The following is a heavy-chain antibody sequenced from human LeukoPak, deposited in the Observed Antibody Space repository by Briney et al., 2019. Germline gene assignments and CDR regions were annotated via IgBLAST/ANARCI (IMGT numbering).Heavy chain of an antibody. CDR2: INAGNGNT. J-gene: IGHJ6*02. D-gene: IGHD5-24*01. Sequence: ASVKVSCKASGYTFTSYAMHWVRQAPGQRLEWMGWINAGNGNTKYSQKFQGRVTITRDTSASTAYMELSSLRSEDTAVYYCARGHGYKSYYYGMDVWGQGTTVTVSS. CDR1: GYTFTSYA. CDR3: ARGHGYKSYYYGMDV. V-gene: IGHV1-3*01.